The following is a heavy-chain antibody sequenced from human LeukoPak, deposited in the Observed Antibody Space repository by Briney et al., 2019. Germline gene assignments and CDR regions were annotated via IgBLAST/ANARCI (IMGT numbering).Heavy chain of an antibody. J-gene: IGHJ3*02. Sequence: GASVTVSCKASGGTFNSYAISWVGQAPGQGGEWMGWISAYNGNTNNAQKLQGRVTMTTHTSTSTAYMELRSLRSEDTAVYYCAGHYRPSTAAAGVGAFDIWGQGTMVTVSS. CDR2: ISAYNGNT. CDR1: GGTFNSYA. V-gene: IGHV1-18*01. CDR3: AGHYRPSTAAAGVGAFDI. D-gene: IGHD6-13*01.